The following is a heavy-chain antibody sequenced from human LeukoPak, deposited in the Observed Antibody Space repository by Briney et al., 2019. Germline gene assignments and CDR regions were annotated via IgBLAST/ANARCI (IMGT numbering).Heavy chain of an antibody. Sequence: ASETLSLTCTVSGGSISSYYWSWIRQPAGKGLEWIGRIYTSGSTNYNPSLKSRVTMSVDTSKNQFSLKLSSVTAADTAVYYCAREGYYDSSGYFGYWGQGTLVTVSS. CDR1: GGSISSYY. J-gene: IGHJ4*02. CDR2: IYTSGST. V-gene: IGHV4-4*07. D-gene: IGHD3-22*01. CDR3: AREGYYDSSGYFGY.